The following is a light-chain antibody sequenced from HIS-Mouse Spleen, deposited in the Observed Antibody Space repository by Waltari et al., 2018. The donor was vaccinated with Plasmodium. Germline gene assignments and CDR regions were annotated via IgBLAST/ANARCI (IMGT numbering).Light chain of an antibody. CDR3: YSTDSSGNHRV. CDR2: EDS. Sequence: SYQLTQPPPVSLSPGQTARITCSGDAVTKNYAYWYQQKSGQAPVLVIYEDSKRPSGIPERFSGSSSGTMATLTISGAQVEDEADYYCYSTDSSGNHRVFGGGTKLTVL. CDR1: AVTKNY. J-gene: IGLJ3*02. V-gene: IGLV3-10*01.